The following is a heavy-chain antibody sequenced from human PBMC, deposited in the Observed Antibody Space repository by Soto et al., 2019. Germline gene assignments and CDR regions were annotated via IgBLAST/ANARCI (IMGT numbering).Heavy chain of an antibody. CDR1: GFSVSSYR. CDR2: IYSGDNT. J-gene: IGHJ5*02. Sequence: QPGGSLRLSCAASGFSVSSYRMSWVRQAPGKGLEWVSVIYSGDNTYYADSVKGRFSISRDNSKNSLSLQMNSVRDYDSAVYYCIREGAGESIQPLDHWGQGTQVTVSS. D-gene: IGHD4-17*01. V-gene: IGHV3-53*01. CDR3: IREGAGESIQPLDH.